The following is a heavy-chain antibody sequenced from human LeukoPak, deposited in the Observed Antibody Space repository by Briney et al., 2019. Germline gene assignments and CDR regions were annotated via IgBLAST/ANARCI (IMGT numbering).Heavy chain of an antibody. J-gene: IGHJ4*02. CDR2: IKQDGSEK. CDR1: GFTFSSYW. V-gene: IGHV3-7*01. CDR3: ARGEKGSSWSYYFDY. D-gene: IGHD6-13*01. Sequence: GGSLRLSCAASGFTFSSYWMSWVRQAPGKGLEWVANIKQDGSEKYYVDSVQGRFTISRDNAKNSLYLQMNSLRAEDTAVYYCARGEKGSSWSYYFDYWGQGTLVTVSS.